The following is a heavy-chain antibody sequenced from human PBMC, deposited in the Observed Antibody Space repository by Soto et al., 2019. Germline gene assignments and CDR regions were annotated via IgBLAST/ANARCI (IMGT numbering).Heavy chain of an antibody. CDR2: IRSKANSYAT. CDR3: TLLYYYDSSGYYYRDAFDI. V-gene: IGHV3-73*01. CDR1: GFTFSGSA. Sequence: GGSLRLSCAASGFTFSGSAMHWVRQASGKGLEWVGRIRSKANSYATAYAASVKGRFTISRDDSKNTAYLQMNSLKTEDTAVYYCTLLYYYDSSGYYYRDAFDIWGQGTMVTVSS. D-gene: IGHD3-22*01. J-gene: IGHJ3*02.